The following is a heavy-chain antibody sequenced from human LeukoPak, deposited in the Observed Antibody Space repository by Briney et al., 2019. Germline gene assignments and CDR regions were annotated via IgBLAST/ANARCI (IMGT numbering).Heavy chain of an antibody. CDR2: ISSSSSYI. CDR3: ARDLRDGYNSNYFDY. J-gene: IGHJ4*02. CDR1: GFTFSSYS. Sequence: GGSLRLSCAASGFTFSSYSMNWVRQAPGKGLGWVSSISSSSSYIYYADSVKGRLTIARDNAKNSLYLQMNSLRAEDTAVYYCARDLRDGYNSNYFDYWGQGTLVTVSS. V-gene: IGHV3-21*01. D-gene: IGHD5-24*01.